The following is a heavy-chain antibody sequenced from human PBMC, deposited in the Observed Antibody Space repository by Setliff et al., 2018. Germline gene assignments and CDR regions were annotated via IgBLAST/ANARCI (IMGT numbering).Heavy chain of an antibody. Sequence: GSLRLSCAASGFTFSSYEMNWVRQAPGKGLEWVGEINHSGSTYYNPSLKSRVTISVDTSKNQLSLKLNSVTAADTAVYYCARQIDYGDFQYFDYWGQGTLVTVSS. V-gene: IGHV4-34*01. D-gene: IGHD4-17*01. CDR3: ARQIDYGDFQYFDY. CDR1: GFTFSSYE. CDR2: INHSGST. J-gene: IGHJ4*02.